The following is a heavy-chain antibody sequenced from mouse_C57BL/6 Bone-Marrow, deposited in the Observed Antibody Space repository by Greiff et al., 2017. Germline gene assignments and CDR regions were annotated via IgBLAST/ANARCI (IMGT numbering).Heavy chain of an antibody. CDR2: IYPRDGST. Sequence: VQLQQSGPELVKPGASVKLSCKASGYTFTSYDINWVKQRPGQGLEWIGWIYPRDGSTKYNEKFKGKATLTVDTSSSTAYMELHSLTSEDSAVYFCARTRDYYGRRYFDYWGQGTTLTVSS. CDR3: ARTRDYYGRRYFDY. CDR1: GYTFTSYD. V-gene: IGHV1-85*01. D-gene: IGHD1-1*01. J-gene: IGHJ2*01.